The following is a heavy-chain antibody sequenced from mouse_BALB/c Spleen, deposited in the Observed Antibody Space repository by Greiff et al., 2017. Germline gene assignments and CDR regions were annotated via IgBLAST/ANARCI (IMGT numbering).Heavy chain of an antibody. CDR1: GYSITSDYA. V-gene: IGHV3-2*02. D-gene: IGHD1-1*02. CDR3: ARYGAY. Sequence: EVKLQQSGPGLVKPSQSLSLTCTVTGYSITSDYAWNWIRQFPGNKLEWMGYISYSGSTSYNPSLKSRISITRDTSKNQFFLQLNSVTTEDTATYYCARYGAYWGQGTLVTVSA. J-gene: IGHJ3*01. CDR2: ISYSGST.